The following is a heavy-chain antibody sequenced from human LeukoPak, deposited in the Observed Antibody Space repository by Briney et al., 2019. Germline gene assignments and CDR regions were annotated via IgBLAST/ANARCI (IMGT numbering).Heavy chain of an antibody. CDR1: RGTSSSYA. Sequence: SVKVSCKASRGTSSSYAISWVRQSPGHQLEGMGGILPIFGTANYAQKFQGRVTITADESTSTTYMELSSLRTEDTAVYYCARTAHYYGSGSYYNRGPQPYPMDVWGKGTTVTVSS. CDR3: ARTAHYYGSGSYYNRGPQPYPMDV. J-gene: IGHJ6*04. CDR2: ILPIFGTA. V-gene: IGHV1-69*13. D-gene: IGHD3-10*01.